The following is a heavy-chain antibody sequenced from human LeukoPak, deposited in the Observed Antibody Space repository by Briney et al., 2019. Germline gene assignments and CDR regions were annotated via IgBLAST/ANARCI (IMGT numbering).Heavy chain of an antibody. J-gene: IGHJ3*02. V-gene: IGHV3-30*18. CDR2: ISYDGSNK. D-gene: IGHD6-19*01. Sequence: GWSLRLSCAASGFTFSSYRMHWVRQAACKGLEWVAVISYDGSNKYYADSVRGRVTITKNKSKNTMYLKMNSLRAEDRAVYYGAKCKRYSSVWPQDAFDIWGQGTMVTVSS. CDR1: GFTFSSYR. CDR3: AKCKRYSSVWPQDAFDI.